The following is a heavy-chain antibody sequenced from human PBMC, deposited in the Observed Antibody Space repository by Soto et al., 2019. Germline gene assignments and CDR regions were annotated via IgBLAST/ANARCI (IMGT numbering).Heavy chain of an antibody. CDR3: ARLDVVVVAAGHYGMDV. J-gene: IGHJ6*02. D-gene: IGHD2-15*01. V-gene: IGHV1-8*02. CDR2: MNPNSGNT. Sequence: GASVKVSCKASGYTFTGYYMHWVRQATGQGLEWMGWMNPNSGNTGYAQKFQGRVTMTRNTSISTAYMEMSSLRSEDTAVYYCARLDVVVVAAGHYGMDVWGQGTTVTVSS. CDR1: GYTFTGYY.